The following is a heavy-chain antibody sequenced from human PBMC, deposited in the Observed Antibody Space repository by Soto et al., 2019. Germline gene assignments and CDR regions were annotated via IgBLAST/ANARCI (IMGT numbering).Heavy chain of an antibody. D-gene: IGHD2-15*01. CDR3: ASRYGGNFAY. V-gene: IGHV4-59*01. CDR1: GGSISSYY. CDR2: IYYSGST. Sequence: QVQLQESGPGLVKPSETLSLTCTVSGGSISSYYWSWIRQPPGKGLEWIGYIYYSGSTNYNPSLTNPVTISVATAKNQCSLKLSSVTAADTAVSYCASRYGGNFAYWGQGTLVTVSS. J-gene: IGHJ4*02.